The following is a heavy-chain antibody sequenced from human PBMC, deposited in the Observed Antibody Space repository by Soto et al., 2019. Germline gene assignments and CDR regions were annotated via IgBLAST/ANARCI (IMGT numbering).Heavy chain of an antibody. D-gene: IGHD3-3*01. CDR3: AAPHYDFWSGYSPIDYYYYGMDV. CDR1: GFTFTSSA. J-gene: IGHJ6*02. Sequence: SVKVSCKASGFTFTSSAVQWVRQARGQRLEWIGWIVVGSGNTNYAQKFQERVTITRDMSTSTAYMEPSSLRSEDTAVYYCAAPHYDFWSGYSPIDYYYYGMDVWGQGTTVTAP. V-gene: IGHV1-58*01. CDR2: IVVGSGNT.